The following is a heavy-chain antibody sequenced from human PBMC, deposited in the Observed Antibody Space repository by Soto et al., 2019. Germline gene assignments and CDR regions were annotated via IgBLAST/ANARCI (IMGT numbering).Heavy chain of an antibody. J-gene: IGHJ4*02. D-gene: IGHD2-2*01. V-gene: IGHV4-31*03. CDR3: ARIGNPDASLYFDY. Sequence: QVQLQESGPGLVKPSQTLSLTCTVSGGSISVGVYYWNWIRQLPGKGPEWIGYTYHTGSPYYNPSLESRVTISVDPSKNQFSLRLSSVTAADTAVYYCARIGNPDASLYFDYWGQGTLVTVSS. CDR1: GGSISVGVYY. CDR2: TYHTGSP.